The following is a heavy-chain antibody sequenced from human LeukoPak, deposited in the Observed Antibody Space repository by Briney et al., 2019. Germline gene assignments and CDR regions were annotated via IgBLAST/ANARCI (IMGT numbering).Heavy chain of an antibody. V-gene: IGHV7-4-1*02. CDR2: INTNTGNP. CDR3: ARDVLAGSSSWDAFNI. J-gene: IGHJ3*02. D-gene: IGHD6-13*01. Sequence: ASVKVSCKASGYTFTGYYMHWVRQAPGQGLEWMGWINTNTGNPTYAQGFTGRFVFSLDTSVSTTYLQINSLKAEDTAVYYCARDVLAGSSSWDAFNIWGQGTMVTVSS. CDR1: GYTFTGYY.